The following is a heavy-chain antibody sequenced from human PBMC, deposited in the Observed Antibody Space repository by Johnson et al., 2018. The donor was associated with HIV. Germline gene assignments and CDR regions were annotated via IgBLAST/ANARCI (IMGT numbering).Heavy chain of an antibody. CDR3: AKDIASGYTNGGTLDI. Sequence: SVVVFFPPGGSLLLSFAASGFTVRLTSLRCVRPSPGPGLAWVSVINWDGDSTYYADSVKGRFTLSRDPLPPSIYLQMNSLRPEDTGLYYCAKDIASGYTNGGTLDIWGQGTMVTVSS. V-gene: IGHV3-43D*03. J-gene: IGHJ3*02. CDR2: INWDGDST. CDR1: GFTVRLTS. D-gene: IGHD6-19*01.